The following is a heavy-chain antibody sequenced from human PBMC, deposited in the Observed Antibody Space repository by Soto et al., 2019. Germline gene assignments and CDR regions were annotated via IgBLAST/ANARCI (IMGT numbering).Heavy chain of an antibody. CDR3: AKARNPVTTYFDL. J-gene: IGHJ2*01. Sequence: EVQLLESGGGLVQPAGSLRLSCVASGFTFRSYAMSWVRQAPGKGLEWVSSITDTGGSTHYADSVKARFIISRDYLKSTVFLEMNSLRPEDTATYYCAKARNPVTTYFDLWGRGTLGTVSS. D-gene: IGHD4-17*01. CDR1: GFTFRSYA. V-gene: IGHV3-23*01. CDR2: ITDTGGST.